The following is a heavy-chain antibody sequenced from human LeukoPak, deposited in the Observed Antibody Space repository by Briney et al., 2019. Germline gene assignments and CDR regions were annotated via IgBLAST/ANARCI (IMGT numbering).Heavy chain of an antibody. D-gene: IGHD1-26*01. V-gene: IGHV1-2*02. CDR1: GGTFSSYA. Sequence: ASVKVSCKASGGTFSSYAISWVRQAPGQGLEWMGWIYPNSGGTNYAQKFQGRVTMTRDTSISTAYMELSRLRSDDTAVYYCARGGDGSYFDYWGQGTLVTVSS. J-gene: IGHJ4*02. CDR3: ARGGDGSYFDY. CDR2: IYPNSGGT.